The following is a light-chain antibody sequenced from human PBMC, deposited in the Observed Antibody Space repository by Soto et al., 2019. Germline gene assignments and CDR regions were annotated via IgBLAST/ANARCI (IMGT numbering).Light chain of an antibody. CDR2: DAS. V-gene: IGKV3-11*01. CDR3: QQRSNWPLT. J-gene: IGKJ4*01. Sequence: EIVLTQSPATLSLSPGERATLSCRASQSVSSYLAWYQQKPGKAPRLLIYDASNRATGIPARFSGSGSGTVFPLTISSLEPEDFAVYYCQQRSNWPLTFGGGTKVEIK. CDR1: QSVSSY.